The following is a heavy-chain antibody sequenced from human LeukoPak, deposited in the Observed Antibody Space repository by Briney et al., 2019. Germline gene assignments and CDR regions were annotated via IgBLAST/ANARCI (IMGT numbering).Heavy chain of an antibody. V-gene: IGHV3-53*01. CDR1: GFTVSSNY. D-gene: IGHD2-2*01. CDR3: AREDCSSTSCSGGYYYGMDV. CDR2: IYSGGST. J-gene: IGHJ6*02. Sequence: GGSLRPSCAASGFTVSSNYMSWVRQAPGKGLEWVSVIYSGGSTYYADSVKGRFTISRDNSKNTLYLQMNSLRAEDTAVYYCAREDCSSTSCSGGYYYGMDVWGQGTTVTVSS.